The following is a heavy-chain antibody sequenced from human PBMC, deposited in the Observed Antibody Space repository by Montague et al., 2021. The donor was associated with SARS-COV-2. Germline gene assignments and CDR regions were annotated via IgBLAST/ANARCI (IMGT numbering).Heavy chain of an antibody. CDR1: LHSSIGSH. CDR2: IYYLGRT. CDR3: SREDRWNWFDP. D-gene: IGHD5-24*01. Sequence: SETLSLTCAVYLHSSIGSHWRRSEQPPSELLSSPGFIYYLGRTNKNPSLKTRVTISVDTSKNQFSLKLSSVTAADTAEYYCSREDRWNWFDPWGQGTLVIVSS. J-gene: IGHJ5*02. V-gene: IGHV4-59*01.